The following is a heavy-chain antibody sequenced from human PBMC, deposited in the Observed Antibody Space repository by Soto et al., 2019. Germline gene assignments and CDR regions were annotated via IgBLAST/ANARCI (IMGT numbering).Heavy chain of an antibody. CDR1: GFSLSTSGMC. J-gene: IGHJ4*02. CDR2: IDWDDDK. V-gene: IGHV2-70*01. D-gene: IGHD4-17*01. Sequence: SGPTLVNPTQTLTLTCTFSGFSLSTSGMCVSWIRQPPGKALEWLALIDWDDDKYYSTSLKTRLTISNDTSKNQVVLTMTNMDPVDTATYYCARSYGERDYFDYWGQGTLVTSPQ. CDR3: ARSYGERDYFDY.